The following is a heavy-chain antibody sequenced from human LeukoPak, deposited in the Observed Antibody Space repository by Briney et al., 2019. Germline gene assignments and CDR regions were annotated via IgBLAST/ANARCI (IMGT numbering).Heavy chain of an antibody. D-gene: IGHD6-13*01. CDR2: IKSKTDGGTT. Sequence: QTGGSLRLSCAASGFTFSTYGMSWVRQAPGKGLEWVGRIKSKTDGGTTDYAAPVKGRFTISRDDSKNTLYLQMNSLRAEDTAVYYCARDGAAAGIDYWGQGTLVTVSS. CDR1: GFTFSTYG. CDR3: ARDGAAAGIDY. J-gene: IGHJ4*02. V-gene: IGHV3-15*01.